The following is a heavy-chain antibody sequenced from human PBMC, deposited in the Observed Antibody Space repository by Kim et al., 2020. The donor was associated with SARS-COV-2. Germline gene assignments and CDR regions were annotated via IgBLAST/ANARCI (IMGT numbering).Heavy chain of an antibody. J-gene: IGHJ6*03. CDR2: ISGSGNNI. Sequence: GGSLRLSCAASGFTFSSYGMSWVRQAPGKGLEWVSSISGSGNNIYNAESVKGRFTISRDNSKNTLYVQMNSLRAEDTAVYYCAKVQANRANYNYYMDVWGKGTTVTVSS. CDR1: GFTFSSYG. CDR3: AKVQANRANYNYYMDV. D-gene: IGHD3-10*01. V-gene: IGHV3-23*01.